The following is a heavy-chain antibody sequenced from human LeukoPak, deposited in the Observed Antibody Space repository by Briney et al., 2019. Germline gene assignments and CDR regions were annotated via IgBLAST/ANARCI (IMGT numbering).Heavy chain of an antibody. D-gene: IGHD4-17*01. CDR3: AKAYDDGVHTVNFDY. Sequence: PGGSLRLSCAASGFTLSGYGMHWVRQAPGKGLEWVAVISYDGSNKFYPDSVKGRFTISRDNSKNTLYLQMNSLRAEDTAVYYCAKAYDDGVHTVNFDYWGQGTLVTVSS. CDR2: ISYDGSNK. CDR1: GFTLSGYG. J-gene: IGHJ4*02. V-gene: IGHV3-30*18.